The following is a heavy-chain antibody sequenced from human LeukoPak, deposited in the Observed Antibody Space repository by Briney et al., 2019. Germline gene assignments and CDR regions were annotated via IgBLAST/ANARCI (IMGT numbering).Heavy chain of an antibody. Sequence: SETLSLTCAVYGGSFSGYYWSWIRQPPGKGLEWIGEINHSGSTNYNPSLKSRVTISVDTSKNQFSLKLSSVTAADTAVYYCARAPPRGVTRNYFDYWGQGTLATVSS. D-gene: IGHD4-23*01. CDR3: ARAPPRGVTRNYFDY. V-gene: IGHV4-34*01. CDR2: INHSGST. J-gene: IGHJ4*02. CDR1: GGSFSGYY.